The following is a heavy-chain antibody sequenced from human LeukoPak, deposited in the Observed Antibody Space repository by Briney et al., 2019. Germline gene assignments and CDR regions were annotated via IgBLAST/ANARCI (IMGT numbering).Heavy chain of an antibody. V-gene: IGHV3-11*01. CDR2: ISGGGGTI. J-gene: IGHJ4*02. CDR3: ARASYGTCSDWGY. CDR1: GFTFSDYY. Sequence: GGSLRLSCAASGFTFSDYYMSWVRQAPGKGLEWVSYISGGGGTIYYADSVKGRFTISRDNAKNSLYLQMNSLRAEDTAVYYCARASYGTCSDWGYWGQETLVTVSS. D-gene: IGHD7-27*01.